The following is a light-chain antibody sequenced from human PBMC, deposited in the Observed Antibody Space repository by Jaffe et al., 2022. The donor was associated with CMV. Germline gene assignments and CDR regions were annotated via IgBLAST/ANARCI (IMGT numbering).Light chain of an antibody. CDR3: SSYTSSSTLRMV. CDR2: DVS. J-gene: IGLJ2*01. V-gene: IGLV2-14*03. Sequence: QSALTQPASVSGSPGQSITISCTGTSSDVGGYNYVSWYQQHPGKAPKLMIYDVSYRPSGVSNRFSGSKSGNAASLTISGLQAEDEADYYCSSYTSSSTLRMVFGGGTKLTVL. CDR1: SSDVGGYNY.